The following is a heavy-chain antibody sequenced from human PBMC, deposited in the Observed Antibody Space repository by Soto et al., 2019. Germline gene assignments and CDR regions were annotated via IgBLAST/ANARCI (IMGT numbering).Heavy chain of an antibody. J-gene: IGHJ4*02. CDR2: IYSSGYT. CDR3: ARRRDGLHYYFDS. V-gene: IGHV4-39*02. Sequence: TSETLSLTCSVSGGSISHLTYYWGWVRQPPGKGLEWIGSIYSSGYTYYSPSLGSRVTISIDTSKNDFSLALSSVTAADTGVYYCARRRDGLHYYFDSWGLGTLVTVSS. CDR1: GGSISHLTYY.